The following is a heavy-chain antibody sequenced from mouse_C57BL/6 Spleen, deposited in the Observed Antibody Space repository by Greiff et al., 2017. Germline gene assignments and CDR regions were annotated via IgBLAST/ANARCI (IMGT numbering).Heavy chain of an antibody. CDR1: GFSLTGYG. CDR3: ARARWLLPPYAMDY. V-gene: IGHV2-6-7*01. CDR2: IWGDGST. D-gene: IGHD2-3*01. Sequence: QVQLKESGPGLVAPSQSLSITCTVSGFSLTGYGVNWVRQPPGKGLEWLGMIWGDGSTDYNSALKSRLSISKDNSKSQVFLKMNSLQTDDTARYYCARARWLLPPYAMDYWGQGTSVTVSS. J-gene: IGHJ4*01.